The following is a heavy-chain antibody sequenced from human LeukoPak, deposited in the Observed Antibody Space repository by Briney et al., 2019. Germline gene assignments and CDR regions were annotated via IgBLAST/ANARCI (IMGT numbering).Heavy chain of an antibody. CDR1: GGSISSYY. CDR2: IYYSGST. V-gene: IGHV4-59*08. J-gene: IGHJ3*02. Sequence: SETLSLTCTVSGGSISSYYWSWIRQPPGKGLEWIGYIYYSGSTHYNPSLKSRVTISVDTSKNQFSLKLSSVTAADTAVYYCARQHYDRGGAFDIWGQGTMVTVSS. D-gene: IGHD3-22*01. CDR3: ARQHYDRGGAFDI.